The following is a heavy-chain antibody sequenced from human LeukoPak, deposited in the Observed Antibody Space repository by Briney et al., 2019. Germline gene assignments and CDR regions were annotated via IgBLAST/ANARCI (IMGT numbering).Heavy chain of an antibody. CDR1: GFTFSSYS. CDR2: IKQDGSEK. Sequence: GGSLRLSCAASGFTFSSYSMNWVRQAPGKGLEWVANIKQDGSEKYYVDSVKGRFTISRDNAKNSLYLQMNSLRAEDTAVYYCSRGGSAFDIWGQGTMVTVSS. J-gene: IGHJ3*02. V-gene: IGHV3-7*01. D-gene: IGHD3-16*01. CDR3: SRGGSAFDI.